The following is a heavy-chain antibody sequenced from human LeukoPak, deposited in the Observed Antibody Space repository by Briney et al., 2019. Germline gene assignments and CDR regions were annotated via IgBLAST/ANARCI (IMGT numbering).Heavy chain of an antibody. D-gene: IGHD6-13*01. V-gene: IGHV3-23*01. Sequence: PGGSLRLSCAASGFTFSSYAMSWVRQAPGKGLEWVSAISGSGGSTYYADSVKGRFTISRDNSKNTLYLQMNSLRAEDTAVYYCAKTIENYSSSWEFDYWGQGTLVTVSS. CDR3: AKTIENYSSSWEFDY. CDR1: GFTFSSYA. CDR2: ISGSGGST. J-gene: IGHJ4*02.